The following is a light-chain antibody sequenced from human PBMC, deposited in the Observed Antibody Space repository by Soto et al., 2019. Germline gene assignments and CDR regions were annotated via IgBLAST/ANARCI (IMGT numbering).Light chain of an antibody. Sequence: EIVLTQSPATLSLSPGERATLSCRASQRFSSYLSWYQHKPGQAPRLLIYDASNWATGIPARFSGSGSGTDFTLTISSLEPEDFAVYYCQQRSYWPRTFGQGTKVDIK. CDR2: DAS. J-gene: IGKJ1*01. CDR1: QRFSSY. CDR3: QQRSYWPRT. V-gene: IGKV3-11*01.